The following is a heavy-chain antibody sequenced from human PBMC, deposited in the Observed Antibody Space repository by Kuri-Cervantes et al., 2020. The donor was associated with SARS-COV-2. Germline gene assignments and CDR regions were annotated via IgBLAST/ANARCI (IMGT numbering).Heavy chain of an antibody. V-gene: IGHV3-30-3*01. CDR2: ISYDESNK. J-gene: IGHJ3*02. Sequence: GESLKISCAASGFTFSSYVVHWVRQAPGKGLEWVAVISYDESNKYYADSVKGRFTISRDSSKNTLYLQMNSLRAEDTAVYYCAREGIGGYDYDAFDIWGQGTMVTVSS. CDR3: AREGIGGYDYDAFDI. D-gene: IGHD5-12*01. CDR1: GFTFSSYV.